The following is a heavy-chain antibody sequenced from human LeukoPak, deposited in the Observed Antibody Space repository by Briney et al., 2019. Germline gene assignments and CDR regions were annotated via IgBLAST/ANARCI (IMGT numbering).Heavy chain of an antibody. V-gene: IGHV3-33*08. D-gene: IGHD5-18*01. CDR3: ARGSGYNYGNFDY. Sequence: GALRLSCAAPGFTFSSYAMHWVRQAPGKGLEWVAAIWHDGNNKYYADSVKGRFSISRDNSKNTLDLQMNSLRAEDTAVYYCARGSGYNYGNFDYWGQGTLVTVSS. CDR1: GFTFSSYA. J-gene: IGHJ4*02. CDR2: IWHDGNNK.